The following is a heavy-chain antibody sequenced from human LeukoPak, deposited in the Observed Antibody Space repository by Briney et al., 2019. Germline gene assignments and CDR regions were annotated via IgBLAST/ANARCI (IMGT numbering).Heavy chain of an antibody. J-gene: IGHJ6*04. CDR2: IKQDGNEK. CDR1: GFTFSSYE. CDR3: AELGITMIGGV. D-gene: IGHD3-10*02. V-gene: IGHV3-7*01. Sequence: PGGSLRLSCAASGFTFSSYEMNWVRQAPGKGLEWVANIKQDGNEKYYVDSVKGRFTISRDNAKNSLYLQMNSLRAEDTAVYYCAELGITMIGGVWGKGTTVTISS.